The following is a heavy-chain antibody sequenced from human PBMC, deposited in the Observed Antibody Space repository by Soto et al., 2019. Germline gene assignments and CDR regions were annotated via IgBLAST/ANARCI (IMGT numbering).Heavy chain of an antibody. D-gene: IGHD6-13*01. CDR2: ISGSGGST. V-gene: IGHV3-23*01. Sequence: GGSLRLSCAASGFTFSSYAMSWVRQAPGKGLEWVSAISGSGGSTYYADSLKGRFTISRDNSKNTLYLQMNSLRAEDTAVYYCAKDRRQQLVHYFDYWGQGTLVTVSS. J-gene: IGHJ4*02. CDR1: GFTFSSYA. CDR3: AKDRRQQLVHYFDY.